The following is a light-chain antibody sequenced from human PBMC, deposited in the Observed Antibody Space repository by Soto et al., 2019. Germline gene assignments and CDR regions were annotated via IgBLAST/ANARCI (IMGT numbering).Light chain of an antibody. V-gene: IGKV3D-15*01. CDR1: QSVRSH. J-gene: IGKJ5*01. CDR2: DAS. CDR3: QQYNNWSLIT. Sequence: VLTKSPATLSFSPGETATLSCRASQSVRSHLAWYQQSLGQPPRLLIYDASYRATGVPLRFSGSGSGTEFTLTIGSLQSADFAVCYCQQYNNWSLITFGQGTRLEI.